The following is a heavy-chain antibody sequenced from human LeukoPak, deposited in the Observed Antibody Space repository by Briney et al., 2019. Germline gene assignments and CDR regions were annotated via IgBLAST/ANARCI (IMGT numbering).Heavy chain of an antibody. CDR1: VYMFTNYD. Sequence: GASVTVSLTPSVYMFTNYDINWVRQAAGQGREWMGWMNPQSGKTGYAQKFRGRGTLTSDTSITTAYMELSSLRSEDTAVYYCARGPNYSNFGSAYYYYMDVWGKGTTVTVSS. CDR3: ARGPNYSNFGSAYYYYMDV. J-gene: IGHJ6*03. CDR2: MNPQSGKT. D-gene: IGHD4-11*01. V-gene: IGHV1-8*03.